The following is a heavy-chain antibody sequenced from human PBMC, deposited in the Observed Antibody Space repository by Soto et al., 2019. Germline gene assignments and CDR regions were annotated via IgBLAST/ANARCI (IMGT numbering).Heavy chain of an antibody. V-gene: IGHV1-69*04. CDR2: IIPILGIA. CDR3: ARDKAYYDFWSGYYGAFDI. CDR1: GGTXSSYT. D-gene: IGHD3-3*01. Sequence: SVKVSCKASGGTXSSYTISWVRQAPGQGLEWMGRIIPILGIANYAQKFQGRVTITADKSTSTAYMELSSLRSEDTAVYYCARDKAYYDFWSGYYGAFDIWGQGAMVTVSS. J-gene: IGHJ3*02.